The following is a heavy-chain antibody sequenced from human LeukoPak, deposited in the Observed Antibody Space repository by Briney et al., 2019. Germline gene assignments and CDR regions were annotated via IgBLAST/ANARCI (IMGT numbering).Heavy chain of an antibody. CDR1: GGSFSGYY. V-gene: IGHV4-34*01. Sequence: SETLSLTCAVYGGSFSGYYWSWLRQPPGKGLEGIGEINHSGSTNYNPSLKSRVTVSVDTSKNQFSLKLSSVTAADTAVYYCARGHDSSGYYGSLHPFDYWGQGTLVTVSS. CDR3: ARGHDSSGYYGSLHPFDY. CDR2: INHSGST. D-gene: IGHD3-22*01. J-gene: IGHJ4*02.